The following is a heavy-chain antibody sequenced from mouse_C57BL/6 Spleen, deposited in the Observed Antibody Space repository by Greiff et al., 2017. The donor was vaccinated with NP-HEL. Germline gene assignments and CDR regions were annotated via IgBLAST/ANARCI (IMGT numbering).Heavy chain of an antibody. CDR1: GYTFTSYW. J-gene: IGHJ4*01. CDR2: INPSSGYT. CDR3: ARSKAPDYDPYYYAMDY. V-gene: IGHV1-7*01. D-gene: IGHD2-4*01. Sequence: QVQLQQSGAELAKPGASVKLSCKASGYTFTSYWMHWVKQRPGQGLEWIGYINPSSGYTKYNQKFKDKATLTADKSSSTAYMQLSSLTYEDSAVYYCARSKAPDYDPYYYAMDYWGQGTSVTVSS.